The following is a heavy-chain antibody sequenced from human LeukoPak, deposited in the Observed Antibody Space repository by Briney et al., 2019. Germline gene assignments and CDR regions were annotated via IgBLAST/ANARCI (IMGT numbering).Heavy chain of an antibody. CDR2: INPSGGST. CDR3: ARAHAEQWLVSAL. J-gene: IGHJ4*02. CDR1: GYTFTSYY. D-gene: IGHD6-19*01. Sequence: ASVKVSCKASGYTFTSYYMHWVRQAPGQGLGRMGIINPSGGSTSYAQKFQGRVTMARDTSTSTVYMELSSLRSEDTAVYYCARAHAEQWLVSALWGQGTLVTVSS. V-gene: IGHV1-46*01.